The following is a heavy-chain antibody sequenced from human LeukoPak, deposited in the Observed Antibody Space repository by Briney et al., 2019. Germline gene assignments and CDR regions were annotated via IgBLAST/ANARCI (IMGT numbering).Heavy chain of an antibody. V-gene: IGHV1-2*02. D-gene: IGHD2-2*02. CDR2: INPNSGGT. CDR1: GYTCTIYY. J-gene: IGHJ4*02. Sequence: ASVKFSCKASGYTCTIYYMHWVRQAPGQGLEWMGWINPNSGGTTYAQRFQGRVTMTRDTSISTAYMQQSGLTSDDTAVYYCARNPPYCTSTSCYNDYWGQGTLVTVSS. CDR3: ARNPPYCTSTSCYNDY.